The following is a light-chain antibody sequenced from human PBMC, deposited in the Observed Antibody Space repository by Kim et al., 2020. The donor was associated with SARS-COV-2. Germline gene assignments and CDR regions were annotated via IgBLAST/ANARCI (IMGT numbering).Light chain of an antibody. V-gene: IGKV3-20*01. CDR2: GAS. Sequence: SPGERATLSCRASQSLSTSYLVWYQHKPGQAPRLLIFGASNRAAGIPERFTGGGSGTNFTLDISRLEPEDSAVYYCQQYDSSKWTFGQGTKVDIK. J-gene: IGKJ1*01. CDR1: QSLSTSY. CDR3: QQYDSSKWT.